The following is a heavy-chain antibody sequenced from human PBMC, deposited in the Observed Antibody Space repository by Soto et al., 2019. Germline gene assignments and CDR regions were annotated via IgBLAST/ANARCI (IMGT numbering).Heavy chain of an antibody. V-gene: IGHV4-34*01. Sequence: PSETLSLTCVVYGGSFSGYYWSWIRQPPGKGLEWIGEINHSESTNYNPSLKSRVTISVDTSKNQFSLKLSSVTAADTAVYYCARHVYDSSGYYSSFDYWGQGTLVTVSS. CDR2: INHSEST. CDR1: GGSFSGYY. J-gene: IGHJ4*02. CDR3: ARHVYDSSGYYSSFDY. D-gene: IGHD3-22*01.